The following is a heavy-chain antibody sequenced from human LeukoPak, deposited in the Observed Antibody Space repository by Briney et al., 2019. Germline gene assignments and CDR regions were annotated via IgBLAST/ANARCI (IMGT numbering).Heavy chain of an antibody. CDR3: ARDYDILTGYAWGAFDI. D-gene: IGHD3-9*01. CDR1: GYTFTSYG. Sequence: GASVKVSCKASGYTFTSYGISWVGQAPGQGLEWMGWMSAYSGNTNYPQKFQGRVTITRDTSASTAYMELSSLRSEDTAVYYCARDYDILTGYAWGAFDIWGQGTMVTVSS. V-gene: IGHV1-18*01. J-gene: IGHJ3*02. CDR2: MSAYSGNT.